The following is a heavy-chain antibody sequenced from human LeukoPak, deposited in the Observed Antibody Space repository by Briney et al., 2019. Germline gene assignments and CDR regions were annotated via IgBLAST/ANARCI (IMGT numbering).Heavy chain of an antibody. CDR2: ISAYNGNT. Sequence: ASVKVSCKASGGTFSSYAISWVRQAPGQGLEWMGWISAYNGNTNYAQKLQGRVTMTTDTSTSTAYMELRSLRSDDTAVYYCARDAGGYQLPNWFDPWGQGTLVTVSS. V-gene: IGHV1-18*01. D-gene: IGHD2-2*01. CDR1: GGTFSSYA. J-gene: IGHJ5*02. CDR3: ARDAGGYQLPNWFDP.